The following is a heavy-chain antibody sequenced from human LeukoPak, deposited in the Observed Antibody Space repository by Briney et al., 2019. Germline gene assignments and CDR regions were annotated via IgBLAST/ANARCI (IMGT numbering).Heavy chain of an antibody. CDR2: ISSSSSTI. Sequence: PGGSLRLSCAASGFTFSSYSMNWVRQAPGKGLEWVSYISSSSSTIYYADSVKGRFTISRDNAKNSLYLQINSLRAEDTAVYYCARGSSGSYSLLSIRGADYWGQGTLVTVSS. V-gene: IGHV3-48*04. J-gene: IGHJ4*02. CDR3: ARGSSGSYSLLSIRGADY. D-gene: IGHD1-26*01. CDR1: GFTFSSYS.